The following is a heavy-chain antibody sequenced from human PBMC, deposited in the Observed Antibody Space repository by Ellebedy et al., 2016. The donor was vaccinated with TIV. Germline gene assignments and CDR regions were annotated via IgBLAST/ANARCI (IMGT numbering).Heavy chain of an antibody. CDR1: GFTFSSHD. CDR2: IGTAGAT. V-gene: IGHV3-13*01. CDR3: TRATSGFDL. D-gene: IGHD6-19*01. J-gene: IGHJ2*01. Sequence: GESLKISCAASGFTFSSHDMHWVRQATGKGLDWVSAIGTAGATYYPDSVRGRFTISRENAKNSLYLQMNSLRAEDTAVYYCTRATSGFDLWGRGTLVTVSS.